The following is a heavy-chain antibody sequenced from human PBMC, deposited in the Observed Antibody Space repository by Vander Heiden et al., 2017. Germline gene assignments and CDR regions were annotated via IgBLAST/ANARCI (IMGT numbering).Heavy chain of an antibody. V-gene: IGHV1-69*01. J-gene: IGHJ4*02. CDR2: IIPIFGTA. CDR1: GGTFSSYA. D-gene: IGHD1-26*01. CDR3: AGKLPRGGLFDY. Sequence: QVQLVQSGAEVKKPGSSVKVSCKASGGTFSSYAISWVRQAPAQGLEWMGGIIPIFGTANYAQKFQGRVTITADEPTSTAYMELSSLRSEDTAVYYCAGKLPRGGLFDYWGQGTLVTVSS.